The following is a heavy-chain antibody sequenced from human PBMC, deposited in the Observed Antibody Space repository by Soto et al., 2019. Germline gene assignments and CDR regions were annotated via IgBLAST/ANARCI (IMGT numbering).Heavy chain of an antibody. D-gene: IGHD1-1*01. V-gene: IGHV1-69*02. CDR3: ARGLQRSKSYYYYYMDV. CDR1: GDTFSNHS. CDR2: VIPLLSIS. J-gene: IGHJ6*03. Sequence: QVQLVQSGAEVKKPGSSVKVSCKASGDTFSNHSINWVRQAPGQGLEWMGGVIPLLSISNYAQKFQGRVTITADRSTSTAYMELSSLRSEDTAMYYCARGLQRSKSYYYYYMDVWGKGTTVTVSS.